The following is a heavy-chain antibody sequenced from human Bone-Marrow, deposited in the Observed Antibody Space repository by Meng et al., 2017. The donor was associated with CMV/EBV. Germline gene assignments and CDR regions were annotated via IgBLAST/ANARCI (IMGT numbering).Heavy chain of an antibody. Sequence: SEKVSCNASGYTFTSYYMHWVRQAPGQGLEWRGIINPSGGSTSYAQKFQGRVAMTRDTSTSTVYMELSSLRSEDTAVHYCARSDSSSTPVGDYYYYYGMDVWGQGTTVTVSS. CDR1: GYTFTSYY. CDR2: INPSGGST. D-gene: IGHD1-26*01. V-gene: IGHV1-46*01. J-gene: IGHJ6*02. CDR3: ARSDSSSTPVGDYYYYYGMDV.